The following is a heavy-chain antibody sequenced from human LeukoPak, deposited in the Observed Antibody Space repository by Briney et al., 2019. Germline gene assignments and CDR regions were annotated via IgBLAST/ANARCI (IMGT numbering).Heavy chain of an antibody. CDR3: ARGFCDSSGYSLFCWFDP. CDR1: GFTFSSYS. J-gene: IGHJ5*02. CDR2: ISSSGSTI. Sequence: PGGSLRLSCAASGFTFSSYSMNWVRQAPGKGLEWVSYISSSGSTIYYADSVKGRFTISRDNAKNSLYLQMNSLRAEDTAVYYCARGFCDSSGYSLFCWFDPWGQGTLVTVSS. D-gene: IGHD3-22*01. V-gene: IGHV3-48*04.